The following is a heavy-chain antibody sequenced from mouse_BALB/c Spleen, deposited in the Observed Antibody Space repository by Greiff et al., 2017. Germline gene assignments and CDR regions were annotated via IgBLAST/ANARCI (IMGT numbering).Heavy chain of an antibody. CDR1: GYTFTSYY. Sequence: VKLQESGPELVKPGASVRISCKASGYTFTSYYIHWVKQRPGQGLEWIGWIYPGNVNTKYNEKFKGKATLTADKSSSTAYMQLSSLTSEDSAVYFCAREYYGSSGYWGQGTTLTVSS. J-gene: IGHJ2*01. CDR2: IYPGNVNT. V-gene: IGHV1S56*01. D-gene: IGHD1-1*01. CDR3: AREYYGSSGY.